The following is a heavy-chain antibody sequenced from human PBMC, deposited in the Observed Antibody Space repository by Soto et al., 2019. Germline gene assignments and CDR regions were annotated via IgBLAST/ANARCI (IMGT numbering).Heavy chain of an antibody. V-gene: IGHV4-59*08. D-gene: IGHD4-4*01. Sequence: PSETLSLTCTVSGGSVSSYYWSWIRQSPGKGLEWIGYIYYSGSTKYKPSLKSRVTISVDTSKNQFSLKVSSATAADIALYYCARHSNRNYGLYYFDYWGRGALVTVSS. CDR2: IYYSGST. CDR3: ARHSNRNYGLYYFDY. J-gene: IGHJ4*02. CDR1: GGSVSSYY.